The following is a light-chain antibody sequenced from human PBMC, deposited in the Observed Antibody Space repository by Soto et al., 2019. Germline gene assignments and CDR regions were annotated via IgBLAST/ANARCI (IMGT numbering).Light chain of an antibody. CDR3: QQYGDSPPT. CDR2: GTS. V-gene: IGKV3-20*01. CDR1: QSVSSNS. Sequence: EIVLTQSPGTLSLSPGESATLSCRASQSVSSNSLAWYRRNPGQPPSLLIYGTSTRATDIPRRFSGSGSGTDFTLTITRLEREDFAVYFCQQYGDSPPTFGQGTKVEVE. J-gene: IGKJ1*01.